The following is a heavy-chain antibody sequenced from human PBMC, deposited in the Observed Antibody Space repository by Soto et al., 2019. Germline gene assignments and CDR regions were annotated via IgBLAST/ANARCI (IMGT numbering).Heavy chain of an antibody. CDR1: GFTFGSSA. D-gene: IGHD6-19*01. J-gene: IGHJ4*02. Sequence: LVQSGPDVKKPGTSVKVSCKTSGFTFGSSAVQWVRQVRGQRLEWIGWIVVASGYSNVAQKFQDRVSLTRDLSTNTAFMELSSLTSEDAAMYYCAADVIGVAGDFDHWGQGTLVSVSS. V-gene: IGHV1-58*01. CDR2: IVVASGYS. CDR3: AADVIGVAGDFDH.